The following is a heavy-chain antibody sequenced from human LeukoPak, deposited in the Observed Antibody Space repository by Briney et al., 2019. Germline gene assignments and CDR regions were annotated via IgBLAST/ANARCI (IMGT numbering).Heavy chain of an antibody. CDR2: IYHSGST. J-gene: IGHJ5*02. CDR3: ARGRGIAARPRWFDP. Sequence: LETLSLTCTVSGYSISSGYYWGWIRQPPGKGLEWIGSIYHSGSTYYNPSLKSRVTISVDTSKNQFSLKLSSVTAADTAVYYCARGRGIAARPRWFDPWGQGTLVTVSS. CDR1: GYSISSGYY. V-gene: IGHV4-38-2*02. D-gene: IGHD6-6*01.